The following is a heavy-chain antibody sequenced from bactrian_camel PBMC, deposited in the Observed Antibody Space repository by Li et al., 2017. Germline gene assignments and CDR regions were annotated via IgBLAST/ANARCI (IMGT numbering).Heavy chain of an antibody. CDR2: INSDGQI. CDR1: GSTLHTY. Sequence: HVQLVESGGGSALAGGSVRLSCAASGSTLHTYSWFRQAPGQEREGVAAINSDGQIVYAESVKGRFTISQDNAKNTVYLQMNSLKPEDTAKYYCAARGPYCYTKLSVADFTYWGQGTQVTVSS. D-gene: IGHD2*01. CDR3: AARGPYCYTKLSVADFTY. V-gene: IGHV3S53*01. J-gene: IGHJ6*01.